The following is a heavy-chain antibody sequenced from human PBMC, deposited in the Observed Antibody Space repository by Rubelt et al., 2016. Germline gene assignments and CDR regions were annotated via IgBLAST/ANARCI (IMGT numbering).Heavy chain of an antibody. CDR1: GGTFSSYA. Sequence: QVQLVQSGAEVKKPGSSVKVSCTASGGTFSSYAISWVRQAPGHGLEWMGGIIPIFGTANYDQKFQGRVTMTTDTSTSTAYMELRSLRSDDTAMYFCARGYCSSANCLFNWFDPWGQGTLVTVSS. V-gene: IGHV1-69*06. CDR3: ARGYCSSANCLFNWFDP. D-gene: IGHD2-2*01. J-gene: IGHJ5*02. CDR2: IIPIFGTA.